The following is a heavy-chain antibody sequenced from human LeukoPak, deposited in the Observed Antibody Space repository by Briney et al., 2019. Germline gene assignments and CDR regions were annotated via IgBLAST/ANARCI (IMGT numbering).Heavy chain of an antibody. D-gene: IGHD2-2*01. CDR1: GGSISSGGYS. J-gene: IGHJ4*02. V-gene: IGHV4-30-2*01. CDR2: LYHSGST. CDR3: ARGDILVPAEIDY. Sequence: SETLSLTCAVSGGSISSGGYSWSWIRQPPGKGLEWIGYLYHSGSTYYNPSLKSRVTISVDRSKNQFSLKLSSVTAADTAVYYCARGDILVPAEIDYWGQETLVTVSS.